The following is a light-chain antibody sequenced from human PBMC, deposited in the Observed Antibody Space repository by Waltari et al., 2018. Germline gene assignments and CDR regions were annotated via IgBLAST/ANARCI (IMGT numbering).Light chain of an antibody. CDR2: DAS. V-gene: IGKV3-20*01. J-gene: IGKJ1*01. CDR1: QSVGRS. Sequence: EIVLTQSPGPLSLSPGARATLSCRASQSVGRSLAWYQQTPGQAPRLLIYDASRSATGVPDSFSGSGSGTDFSRTISRLEPEDFAVYYCQMYVRLPATFGQGTKVEIK. CDR3: QMYVRLPAT.